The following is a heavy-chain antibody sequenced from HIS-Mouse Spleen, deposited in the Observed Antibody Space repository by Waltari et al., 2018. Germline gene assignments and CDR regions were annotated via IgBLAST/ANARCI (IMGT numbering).Heavy chain of an antibody. CDR2: ISYDGSNK. V-gene: IGHV3-30*03. Sequence: QVQLVESGGGVVKPGRSLRLSCAASGFPFSSYGLHWVRQAPGKGLEWVAVISYDGSNKYYADSVKGRFTISRDNSKNTLYLQMNSLRAEDTAVYYCEGVYGSGSYYFDYWGQGTLVTVSS. J-gene: IGHJ4*02. D-gene: IGHD3-10*01. CDR3: EGVYGSGSYYFDY. CDR1: GFPFSSYG.